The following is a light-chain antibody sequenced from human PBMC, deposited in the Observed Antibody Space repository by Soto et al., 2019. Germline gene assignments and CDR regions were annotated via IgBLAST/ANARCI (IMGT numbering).Light chain of an antibody. CDR3: QQYNSYTRT. CDR2: GAS. V-gene: IGKV3-20*01. CDR1: QSVTSTY. Sequence: EIVLTQSPGTLSLSPGERATLSCRASQSVTSTYLAWYQQRPGQAPRLLIYGASNRVPGIPDRFSGSGSGTDFTLTISSLQPDDFATYYCQQYNSYTRTFGQGTKVEI. J-gene: IGKJ1*01.